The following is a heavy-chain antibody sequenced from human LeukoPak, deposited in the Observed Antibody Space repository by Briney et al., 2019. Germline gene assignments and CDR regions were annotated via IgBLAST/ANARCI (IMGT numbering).Heavy chain of an antibody. J-gene: IGHJ4*02. D-gene: IGHD6-13*01. CDR1: GGSFSGYY. Sequence: SETLSLTCAVYGGSFSGYYWSWIRQPPGKGLEWIGEINHSGSTNYNPSLKSRVTISVDTSKNQFSLKLSSVTAADTAVYYCARVAEAAGLPFDYWGQGTLVTVSS. V-gene: IGHV4-34*01. CDR2: INHSGST. CDR3: ARVAEAAGLPFDY.